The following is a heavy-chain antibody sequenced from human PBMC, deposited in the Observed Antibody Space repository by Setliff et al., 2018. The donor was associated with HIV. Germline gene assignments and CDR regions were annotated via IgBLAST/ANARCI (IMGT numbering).Heavy chain of an antibody. CDR3: ARGANFPYSSSSDY. CDR1: GYTLTNYD. CDR2: MNPSGAT. V-gene: IGHV1-8*02. Sequence: ASVKVSCKASGYTLTNYDINWVRQATGQGLEWMGWMNPSGATGYAQEFQGRVTMTRDTSISTAYMELSSLRSEDTAVYYCARGANFPYSSSSDYWGQGTLVTVSS. D-gene: IGHD6-6*01. J-gene: IGHJ4*02.